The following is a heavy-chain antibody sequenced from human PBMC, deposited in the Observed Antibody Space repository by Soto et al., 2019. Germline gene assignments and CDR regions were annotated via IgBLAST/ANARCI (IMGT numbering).Heavy chain of an antibody. CDR1: GYTFTSYY. CDR3: ARDPRSIAAAGKVFDY. Sequence: QVQLVQSGAEVKKPGASVKVSCKASGYTFTSYYMHWVRQAPGQGLEWMGIINTSGGSTSYAQKFQGRVTMTRDTSTSTVYMELSSLRSEDTAVYYCARDPRSIAAAGKVFDYWGQGTLVTVSS. J-gene: IGHJ4*02. V-gene: IGHV1-46*01. CDR2: INTSGGST. D-gene: IGHD6-13*01.